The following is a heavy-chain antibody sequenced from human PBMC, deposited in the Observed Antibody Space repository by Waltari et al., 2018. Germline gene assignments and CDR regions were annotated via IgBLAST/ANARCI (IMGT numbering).Heavy chain of an antibody. D-gene: IGHD3-10*01. CDR3: ARLLTYYYGSGSYRGYYFDY. J-gene: IGHJ4*02. V-gene: IGHV1-3*01. CDR1: GYTFTSYA. Sequence: QVQLVQSGAEVKKPGASVKVSCKASGYTFTSYAMHWVRQAPGQRLEWMGWINAGNGNTKYSQKFQGSGTITRDTSASTAYMELSSLRSEDTAVYYCARLLTYYYGSGSYRGYYFDYWGQGTLVTVSS. CDR2: INAGNGNT.